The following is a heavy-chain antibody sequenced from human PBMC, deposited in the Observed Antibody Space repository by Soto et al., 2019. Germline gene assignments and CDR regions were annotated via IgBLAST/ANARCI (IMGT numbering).Heavy chain of an antibody. CDR1: GYTFTSYA. V-gene: IGHV1-3*01. Sequence: QVQLVQSGAEVKKPGASVKVSCKASGYTFTSYAMHWVRQAPGQRLEWMGWINAGNGNTKYSQKFQGRVTITRDTSASTAYMELSSLRSEDTAVYYCARSHYDSSGYYYVPLPYYSMDVWGQGTTVTVSS. J-gene: IGHJ6*02. CDR3: ARSHYDSSGYYYVPLPYYSMDV. CDR2: INAGNGNT. D-gene: IGHD3-22*01.